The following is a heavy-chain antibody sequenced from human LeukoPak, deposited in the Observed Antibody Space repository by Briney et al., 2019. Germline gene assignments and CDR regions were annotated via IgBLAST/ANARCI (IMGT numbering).Heavy chain of an antibody. CDR3: ARPYCSGGSCYELGYYYYGMDV. D-gene: IGHD2-15*01. V-gene: IGHV1-46*01. CDR2: INSSGGST. J-gene: IGHJ6*02. Sequence: GASVKVSCKASGYKFIDYYAHWVRQTPGQGFEWMGIINSSGGSTSYAQKFQGRVTMTRDTSTSTVYMELSSLRSEDTAVYYCARPYCSGGSCYELGYYYYGMDVWGQGTTVTVSS. CDR1: GYKFIDYY.